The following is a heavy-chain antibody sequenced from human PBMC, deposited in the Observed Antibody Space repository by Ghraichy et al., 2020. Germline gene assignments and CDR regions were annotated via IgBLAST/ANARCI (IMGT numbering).Heavy chain of an antibody. V-gene: IGHV4-34*01. CDR1: GGSFSGYY. J-gene: IGHJ6*02. D-gene: IGHD4-17*01. CDR3: ARGWNGDYGAGYYYYGMDV. CDR2: INHSGST. Sequence: SETLSLTCAVYGGSFSGYYWSWIRQPPGKGLEWIGEINHSGSTNYNPSLKSRVTISVDTSKNQFSLKLSSVTAADTAVYYCARGWNGDYGAGYYYYGMDVWCQGTTVTVSS.